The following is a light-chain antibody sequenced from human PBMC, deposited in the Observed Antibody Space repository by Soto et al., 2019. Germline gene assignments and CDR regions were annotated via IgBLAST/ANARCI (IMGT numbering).Light chain of an antibody. CDR2: VAS. CDR3: LQNYNYPLT. J-gene: IGKJ4*02. CDR1: QVIKND. Sequence: AIQMTQSPSSLSASVGERVTITCRASQVIKNDLSGYQQRPGRDPKLLIYVASNLQSGVPSRFRGRGSGTEVTLTISSLQTAEFATYYCLQNYNYPLTFGGGPEVEIK. V-gene: IGKV1-6*01.